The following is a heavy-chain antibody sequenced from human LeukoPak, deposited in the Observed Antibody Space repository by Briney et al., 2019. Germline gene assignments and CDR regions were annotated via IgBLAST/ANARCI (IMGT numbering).Heavy chain of an antibody. J-gene: IGHJ4*02. V-gene: IGHV4-34*01. D-gene: IGHD4-11*01. Sequence: SETLSLTCAVYGGSFSGYYWSWIRQPPGKGLEWSGEINHSGSTNYNPSLKSRVTISVDKSKNQFSLKLSSVTAADTAVYYCARRTTITIPFGYWGQGTLVTVSS. CDR3: ARRTTITIPFGY. CDR1: GGSFSGYY. CDR2: INHSGST.